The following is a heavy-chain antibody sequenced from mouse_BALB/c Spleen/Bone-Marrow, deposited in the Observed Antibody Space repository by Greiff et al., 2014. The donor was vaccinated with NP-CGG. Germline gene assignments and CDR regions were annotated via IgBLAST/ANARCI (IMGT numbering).Heavy chain of an antibody. D-gene: IGHD4-1*02. CDR2: ISNGGST. J-gene: IGHJ2*01. CDR1: GFTFSTYA. Sequence: EVQLQQSGGGLVKPGGSLKLSCAASGFTFSTYAMSWVRQTPEKRLEWVASISNGGSTYYQDSVESRFTISRDNARNILYLQMSSLRSEDTAMYYCARAPQLLYYFDYWGQGTTLTVSS. CDR3: ARAPQLLYYFDY. V-gene: IGHV5-6-5*01.